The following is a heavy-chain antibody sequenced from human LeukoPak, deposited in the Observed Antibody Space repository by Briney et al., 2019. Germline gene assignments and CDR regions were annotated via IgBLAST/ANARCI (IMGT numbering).Heavy chain of an antibody. CDR3: ARAIRGVDY. J-gene: IGHJ4*02. V-gene: IGHV4-4*07. CDR2: IYTSGST. CDR1: GFTFSSYA. Sequence: GSLRLSCAASGFTFSSYAMSWIRQPAGKGLEWIGRIYTSGSTNYNPSLKSRVTMSVDTSKNQFSLKLSSVTAADTAVYYCARAIRGVDYWGQGTLVTVSS. D-gene: IGHD2-2*02.